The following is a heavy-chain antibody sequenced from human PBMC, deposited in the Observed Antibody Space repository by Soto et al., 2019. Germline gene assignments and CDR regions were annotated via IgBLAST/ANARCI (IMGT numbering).Heavy chain of an antibody. CDR2: TYYRSNWRH. CDR1: GDSVSSNTAA. V-gene: IGHV6-1*01. J-gene: IGHJ4*02. D-gene: IGHD6-19*01. CDR3: ARGVAGSGFDL. Sequence: SQTLSLTCAISGDSVSSNTAAWNWIRSSPSRGLEWLGRTYYRSNWRHDYAVSVKSRITVNSDTSRNHFSLQLNSVTPDDTAMYHCARGVAGSGFDLWGQGTLVTVSS.